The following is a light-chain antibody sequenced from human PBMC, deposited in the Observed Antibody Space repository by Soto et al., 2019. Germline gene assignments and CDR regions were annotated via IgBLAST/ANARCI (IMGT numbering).Light chain of an antibody. CDR2: KAS. V-gene: IGKV1-5*03. J-gene: IGKJ1*01. CDR3: QHYKSYSEA. Sequence: DIQMTQSPSTLSGSVGDRVTITCRAIQTISSWLAWYQQKPGKAPKLLIYKASTLKSGVPSRFSVSGSGTEFPLTISSLQPDDFATYYSQHYKSYSEAFGQGTKVELK. CDR1: QTISSW.